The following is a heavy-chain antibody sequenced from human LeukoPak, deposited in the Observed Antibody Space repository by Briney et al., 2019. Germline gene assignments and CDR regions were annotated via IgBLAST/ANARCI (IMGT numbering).Heavy chain of an antibody. Sequence: GGSLRLSCAASGFTFSSYAMSWVRQAPGKGLEWVSVIYSGGSTYYADSVKGRFTISRDNSKNTLYLQMNSLRVEDTAMYYCASRIVGTPDYFDYWGQGTLVTVSS. D-gene: IGHD1-26*01. CDR1: GFTFSSYA. J-gene: IGHJ4*02. CDR2: IYSGGST. V-gene: IGHV3-66*01. CDR3: ASRIVGTPDYFDY.